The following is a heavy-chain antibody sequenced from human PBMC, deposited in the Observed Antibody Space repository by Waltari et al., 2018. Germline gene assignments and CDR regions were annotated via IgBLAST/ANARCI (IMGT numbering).Heavy chain of an antibody. CDR1: GFTFTDYY. Sequence: DVQLVQSGAEVKKPGATVKISCKISGFTFTDYYIHWVQQAPGKGLKWVGLVDPEDCETVYAGNFQGRVTITADTLTDTAFMEVDTLRSEDTAVYYCATGREQLAHFDHWGQGTLVTVSS. V-gene: IGHV1-69-2*01. J-gene: IGHJ4*02. CDR3: ATGREQLAHFDH. CDR2: VDPEDCET. D-gene: IGHD6-6*01.